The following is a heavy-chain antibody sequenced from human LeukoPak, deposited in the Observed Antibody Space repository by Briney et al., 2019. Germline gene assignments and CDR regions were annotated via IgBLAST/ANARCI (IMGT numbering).Heavy chain of an antibody. V-gene: IGHV1-18*01. Sequence: ASVKVSCKTSGYTFTSYGITRVRQAPGQGLEWMGWISAYSANTNYAQKLQGRVTMTTDTSTSTAYMELRSLRSDDTAVYYCARGGGDYYDYWGQGTLVTVSS. CDR1: GYTFTSYG. D-gene: IGHD4-17*01. CDR2: ISAYSANT. CDR3: ARGGGDYYDY. J-gene: IGHJ4*02.